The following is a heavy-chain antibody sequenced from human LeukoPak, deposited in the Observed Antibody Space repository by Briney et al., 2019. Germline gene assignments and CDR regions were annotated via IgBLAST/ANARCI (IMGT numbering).Heavy chain of an antibody. Sequence: PGGSLRLSCAASGFTFTSYSMNWVRQAPGKGLEWVSSIRSSSTYIYYADSVTGRFTISRDNAKNSLFLQMNSLRAEYTAVYYCARAGYCSGGNCYLDYWGQGTLVTVSS. V-gene: IGHV3-21*06. CDR2: IRSSSTYI. J-gene: IGHJ4*03. CDR3: ARAGYCSGGNCYLDY. CDR1: GFTFTSYS. D-gene: IGHD2-15*01.